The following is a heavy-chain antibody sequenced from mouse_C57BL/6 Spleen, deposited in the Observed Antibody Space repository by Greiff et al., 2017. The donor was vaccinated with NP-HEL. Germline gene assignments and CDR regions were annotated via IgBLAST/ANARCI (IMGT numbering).Heavy chain of an antibody. J-gene: IGHJ2*01. CDR1: GYTFTSYW. CDR3: ARWGYGSSYVEEYYFDY. CDR2: IHPNSGST. D-gene: IGHD1-1*01. Sequence: QVQLQQPGAELVKPGASVKLSCKASGYTFTSYWMHWVKQRPGQGLEWIGMIHPNSGSTNYNEKFKSKATLTVDKSSSTAYMQLSSLTSEDSAVYYCARWGYGSSYVEEYYFDYWGQGTTLTVSS. V-gene: IGHV1-64*01.